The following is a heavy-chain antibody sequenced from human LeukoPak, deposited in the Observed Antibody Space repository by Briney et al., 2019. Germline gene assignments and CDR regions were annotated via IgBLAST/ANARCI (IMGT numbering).Heavy chain of an antibody. CDR1: GFTFSRYW. J-gene: IGHJ4*02. Sequence: PGGSLRLSCAASGFTFSRYWMNWVRQAPGKGLEWVANIKHDGSVQNYVDSVKGRFTISRDNAKNSLYLQMNSLRAEDTAVYYCASYLIPAASYYFDYWGQGTLVTVSS. CDR2: IKHDGSVQ. D-gene: IGHD2-2*01. V-gene: IGHV3-7*01. CDR3: ASYLIPAASYYFDY.